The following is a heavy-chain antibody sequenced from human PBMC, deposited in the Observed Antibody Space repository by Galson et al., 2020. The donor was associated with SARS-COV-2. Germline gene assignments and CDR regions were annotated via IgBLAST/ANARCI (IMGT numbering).Heavy chain of an antibody. V-gene: IGHV3-11*01. CDR2: ISSSGSTI. J-gene: IGHJ4*02. CDR1: GFTFSDYY. D-gene: IGHD3-3*01. Sequence: NSGGSLRLSCAASGFTFSDYYMSWIRQAPGKGLEWVSYISSSGSTIYYADSVKGRFTISRDNAKNSLYLQMNSLRAEDTAVYYCAREALSEITIFGVVIYRYFDYWGQGTLVTVSS. CDR3: AREALSEITIFGVVIYRYFDY.